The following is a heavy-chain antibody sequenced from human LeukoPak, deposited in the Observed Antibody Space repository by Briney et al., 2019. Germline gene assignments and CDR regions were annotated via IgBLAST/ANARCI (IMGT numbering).Heavy chain of an antibody. J-gene: IGHJ4*02. CDR2: TYYRSKWYN. CDR1: GDSVASNNGA. Sequence: SQTLSLTWAISGDSVASNNGAWNWIRQSPSRGLEWLGRTYYRSKWYNDYAMPMKGRISINPDTSKNQFSLQVNSVTPEDTAIYYCARDLGTSGWYTFDYWGQGTLVTVSS. V-gene: IGHV6-1*01. D-gene: IGHD6-19*01. CDR3: ARDLGTSGWYTFDY.